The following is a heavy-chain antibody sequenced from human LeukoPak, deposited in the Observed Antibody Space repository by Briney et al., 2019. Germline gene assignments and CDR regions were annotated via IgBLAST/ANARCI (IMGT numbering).Heavy chain of an antibody. CDR3: ARRPSTYYDILTALDY. CDR2: ISSSGSTI. Sequence: GGSLRLSCAASGFTFSSYEMNWVRQAPGKGLEWVSYISSSGSTIYYADSVKGRFTISRHNAKNSLYLQMNSLRAEDTAVYYCARRPSTYYDILTALDYWGQGTLVTVSS. D-gene: IGHD3-9*01. V-gene: IGHV3-48*03. J-gene: IGHJ4*02. CDR1: GFTFSSYE.